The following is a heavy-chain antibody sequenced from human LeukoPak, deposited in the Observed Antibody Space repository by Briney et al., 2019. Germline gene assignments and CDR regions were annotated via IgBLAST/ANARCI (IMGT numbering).Heavy chain of an antibody. CDR2: ISSNGGST. D-gene: IGHD6-13*01. J-gene: IGHJ4*02. CDR3: ARDGVMEQQQLVPPFFDY. CDR1: GFTFSNYA. V-gene: IGHV3-64*01. Sequence: PGGSLRLSCAASGFTFSNYAMHWVRQAPGKGLEYVSAISSNGGSTYYANSVKGRFTISRDNSKNTLYLQMGSLRAEDMAVYYCARDGVMEQQQLVPPFFDYWGQGTLVTVSS.